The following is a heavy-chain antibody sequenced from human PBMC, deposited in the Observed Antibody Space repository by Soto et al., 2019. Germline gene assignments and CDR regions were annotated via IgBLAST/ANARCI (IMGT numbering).Heavy chain of an antibody. CDR1: GGSISSGDYY. CDR3: ARDGHYYDSSGYWEYGYFDY. J-gene: IGHJ4*02. CDR2: IYYGGST. V-gene: IGHV4-30-4*01. D-gene: IGHD3-22*01. Sequence: SETLSLTCTVSGGSISSGDYYWSWIRQPPGKGLEWIGYIYYGGSTYYNPSLKSRVTISVDTSKNQFSLKLSSVTAADTAVYYCARDGHYYDSSGYWEYGYFDYWGQGTLVTVSS.